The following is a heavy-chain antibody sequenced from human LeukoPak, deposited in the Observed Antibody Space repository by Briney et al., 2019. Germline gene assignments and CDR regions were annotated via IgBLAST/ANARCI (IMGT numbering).Heavy chain of an antibody. J-gene: IGHJ4*02. V-gene: IGHV4-39*07. CDR3: ARDHRISYYDSSGYFDY. D-gene: IGHD3-22*01. Sequence: SETLSLTCTVSGDSISTSNSYWGWIRQPPGEGLEWIGSIYYTGGTYYNTSLKSRVTISVDTSKNQFSLQLSSVTAADTAVYYCARDHRISYYDSSGYFDYWGQGILVTVSA. CDR2: IYYTGGT. CDR1: GDSISTSNSY.